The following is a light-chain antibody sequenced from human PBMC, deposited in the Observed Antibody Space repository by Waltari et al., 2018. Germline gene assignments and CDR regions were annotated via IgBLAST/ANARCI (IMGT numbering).Light chain of an antibody. CDR3: QQYDGSILT. Sequence: IVLTQSPYTLSLSPGQRATLSCRASQTINNNFLVWYQQKPGQAPRLLIHGASRRATDFPDRFSGSGSGTDFTLTISRLEPEDVAVYYCQQYDGSILTFGGGTKVEV. J-gene: IGKJ4*01. CDR1: QTINNNF. V-gene: IGKV3-20*01. CDR2: GAS.